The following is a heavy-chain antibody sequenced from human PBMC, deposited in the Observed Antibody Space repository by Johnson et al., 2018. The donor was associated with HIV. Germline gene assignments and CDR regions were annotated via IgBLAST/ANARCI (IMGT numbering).Heavy chain of an antibody. CDR2: IYSGGST. D-gene: IGHD4-17*01. J-gene: IGHJ3*02. CDR3: AREGTVSYGGAFDI. CDR1: GFTVSSNY. Sequence: VQLVESGGGLIQPGRSLRLSCAASGFTVSSNYMSWVRQAPGKGLEWVSVIYSGGSTYYADSVKGRFTISRDNSKNTLYLQMNSLRAEDTAVYYCAREGTVSYGGAFDIWGQGTMVTVSS. V-gene: IGHV3-53*01.